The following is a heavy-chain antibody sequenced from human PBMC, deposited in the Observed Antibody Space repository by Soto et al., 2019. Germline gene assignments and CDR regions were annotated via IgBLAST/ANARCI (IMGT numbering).Heavy chain of an antibody. CDR3: CRHEEERTMVFYGMDV. J-gene: IGHJ6*02. V-gene: IGHV3-9*01. CDR1: GFTFDNYA. CDR2: ISWNSGNI. Sequence: EVHLMESGGGWVQPGRSLRLSCAASGFTFDNYAMHWVRQAPGKGLEWVSGISWNSGNIGYADSVKGRFTIARDNAKTSLYLEMNSLRAEDTALYYCCRHEEERTMVFYGMDVWGQGTAVTVS. D-gene: IGHD1-1*01.